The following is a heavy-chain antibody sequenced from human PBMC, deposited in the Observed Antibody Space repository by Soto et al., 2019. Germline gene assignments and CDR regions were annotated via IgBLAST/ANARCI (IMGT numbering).Heavy chain of an antibody. CDR1: GGTNSGYT. D-gene: IGHD3-3*01. J-gene: IGHJ6*03. CDR2: IIPILGIA. Sequence: SVNVSCKTSGGTNSGYTISWVRQAPGQGLEWMGRIIPILGIANYAQKFQGRVTITADKSTSTAYMELSSLRSEDTAVYYCARDRVFDIPTQDYYYYMDVWGKGTTVTV. CDR3: ARDRVFDIPTQDYYYYMDV. V-gene: IGHV1-69*04.